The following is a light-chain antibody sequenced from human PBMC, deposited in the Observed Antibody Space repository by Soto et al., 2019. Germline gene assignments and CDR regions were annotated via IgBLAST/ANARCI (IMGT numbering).Light chain of an antibody. J-gene: IGLJ2*01. V-gene: IGLV2-23*01. Sequence: QSALTQPASVSGSPGQSITISCTGTSSDVGSYTLVSWYQQHPGKAPKLMIYEGSQRPSGVSNRFSGSKSGNTASLTISGLQTEDEADYYCCSYAGSSTYVFGGGTKLT. CDR3: CSYAGSSTYV. CDR1: SSDVGSYTL. CDR2: EGS.